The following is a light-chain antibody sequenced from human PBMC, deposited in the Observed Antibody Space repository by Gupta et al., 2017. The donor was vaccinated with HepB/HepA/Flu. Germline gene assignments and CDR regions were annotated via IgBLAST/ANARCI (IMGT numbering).Light chain of an antibody. Sequence: DIQVTQSPSTLSASIGDRLTITCRASESVDNWLAWYQQKPGKAPKLLIYKASNSENGVPSRFSGSGSGTEFSLTINSLQPDDFATYYCQQYKTFPYTFGQETNLHVK. CDR2: KAS. V-gene: IGKV1-5*03. J-gene: IGKJ2*01. CDR3: QQYKTFPYT. CDR1: ESVDNW.